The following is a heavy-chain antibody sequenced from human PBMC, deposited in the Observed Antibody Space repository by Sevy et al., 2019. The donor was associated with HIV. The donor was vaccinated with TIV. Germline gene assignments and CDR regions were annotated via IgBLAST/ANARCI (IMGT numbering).Heavy chain of an antibody. CDR1: GFTFSSYE. CDR3: AREPGLHSSGYSGGFDY. J-gene: IGHJ4*02. CDR2: ISSSGSAI. D-gene: IGHD3-22*01. V-gene: IGHV3-48*03. Sequence: GGSLRLSCEASGFTFSSYEMNWVRQAPGKGLEWISYISSSGSAIYYPDSVKRRFTVSRDNAKNLVYLQMNSLRAEDTAIYYCAREPGLHSSGYSGGFDYWGQGTLVTVSS.